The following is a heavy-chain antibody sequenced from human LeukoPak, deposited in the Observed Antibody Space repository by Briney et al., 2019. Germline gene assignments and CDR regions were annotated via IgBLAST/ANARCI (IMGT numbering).Heavy chain of an antibody. V-gene: IGHV4-4*07. CDR2: NYTSGSS. J-gene: IGHJ4*02. CDR1: GGSISSYY. CDR3: ASSDGQPPRFDSSYDVFDY. Sequence: PSETLSLTCTVSGGSISSYYWSCIRQPAAKGLEWVGRNYTSGSSNYNPSLKSRVTMPLDTSKNQFSLNLSSVTAADTALYFCASSDGQPPRFDSSYDVFDYWGQGTLVTVSS. D-gene: IGHD5-12*01.